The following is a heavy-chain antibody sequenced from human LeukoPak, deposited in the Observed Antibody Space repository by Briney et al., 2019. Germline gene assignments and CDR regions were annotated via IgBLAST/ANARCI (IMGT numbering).Heavy chain of an antibody. CDR2: ISYDGSNK. CDR1: GFTFSDYY. D-gene: IGHD2-2*01. Sequence: PGGSLRLSCAASGFTFSDYYMSWIRQAPGKGLEWVAIISYDGSNKYYADSVKGRFTISRDNSKNTLYLQMNSLRAEDTAVYYCAKSYCSSASCYFRSDYYYMDVWGKGTTVTVSS. J-gene: IGHJ6*03. V-gene: IGHV3-30*18. CDR3: AKSYCSSASCYFRSDYYYMDV.